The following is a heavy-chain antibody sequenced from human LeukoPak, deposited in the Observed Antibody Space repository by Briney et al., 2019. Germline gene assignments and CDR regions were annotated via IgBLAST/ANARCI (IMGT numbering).Heavy chain of an antibody. V-gene: IGHV1-18*01. CDR2: ISAYNGNT. J-gene: IGHJ5*02. CDR1: GYSFTTYG. CDR3: ARIVRFGESYFDP. D-gene: IGHD3-10*01. Sequence: ASVKVSCKASGYSFTTYGIYWVRQAPGQGLEWMGWISAYNGNTNYAQKLQGRVTMTTDTSTSTAYMELRSLRSDDTAVYYCARIVRFGESYFDPWGQGTLVTVSS.